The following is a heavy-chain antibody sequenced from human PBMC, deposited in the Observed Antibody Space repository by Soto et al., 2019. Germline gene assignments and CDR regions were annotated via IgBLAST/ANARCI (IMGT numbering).Heavy chain of an antibody. CDR3: ARRGSGSYIWADYYYYMDV. CDR1: GGSISSSSYY. Sequence: SETLSLTCTVSGGSISSSSYYWGWIRQPPGKGLEWIGSIYYSGSTYYNPSLKSRVTISVDTSKNQFSLKLSSVTAADTAVYYCARRGSGSYIWADYYYYMDVWGKGTTVTVSS. CDR2: IYYSGST. V-gene: IGHV4-39*01. J-gene: IGHJ6*03. D-gene: IGHD3-10*01.